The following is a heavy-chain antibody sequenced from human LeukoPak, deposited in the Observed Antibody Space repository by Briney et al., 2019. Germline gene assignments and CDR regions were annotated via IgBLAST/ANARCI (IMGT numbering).Heavy chain of an antibody. CDR3: ARDQVVAGTVPDY. D-gene: IGHD6-19*01. CDR1: GGTFSSYA. J-gene: IGHJ4*02. Sequence: ASVKVSCKASGGTFSSYAISWVRQAPGQGLEWMGRIIPIFGTANYAQKFQGRVTITTDESTSTAYMELSSLRSEDTAVYYCARDQVVAGTVPDYWGQGTLVTVSS. V-gene: IGHV1-69*05. CDR2: IIPIFGTA.